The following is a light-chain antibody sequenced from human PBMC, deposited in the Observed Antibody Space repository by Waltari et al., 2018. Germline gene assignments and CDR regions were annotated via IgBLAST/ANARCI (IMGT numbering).Light chain of an antibody. Sequence: QSALTQPASVSGSPGQSITISCTGTSSDVGSYNLVSWYQQHPGKAPKLMVYEVIKRPSGVSNRFSGSKSGNTASLTISGLQAEDEADYYCCSYAGSSFVVFGGGTKLTVL. J-gene: IGLJ2*01. CDR2: EVI. CDR3: CSYAGSSFVV. CDR1: SSDVGSYNL. V-gene: IGLV2-23*02.